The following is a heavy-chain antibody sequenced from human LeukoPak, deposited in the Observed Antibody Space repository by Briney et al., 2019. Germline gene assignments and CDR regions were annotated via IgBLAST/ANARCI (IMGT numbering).Heavy chain of an antibody. CDR2: ISSSSSYI. J-gene: IGHJ4*02. D-gene: IGHD1-26*01. CDR1: GFTFSSYS. V-gene: IGHV3-21*01. CDR3: ARVTSGTYYFDY. Sequence: GGSLRLSCAASGFTFSSYSMNWVRQAPGKGLEWVSSISSSSSYIYYADSVKGRFTISRDNAKNSLYLQMTSLRAEDTAVYYCARVTSGTYYFDYWGQGTLVTVSS.